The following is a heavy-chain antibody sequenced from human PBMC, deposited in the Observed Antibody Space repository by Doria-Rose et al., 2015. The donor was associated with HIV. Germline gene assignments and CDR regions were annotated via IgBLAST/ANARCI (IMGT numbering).Heavy chain of an antibody. J-gene: IGHJ4*02. CDR3: ARIKSSRWYHKYYFDF. CDR2: IISDDEG. CDR1: GVSLSSPGMG. V-gene: IGHV2-26*01. D-gene: IGHD6-13*01. Sequence: QVQLVQSGPVLVKPTETLTLTCTVSGVSLSSPGMGVSWIRQPPGKALEWLANIISDDEGSYKTSLKSRLTISRDTAKSQVVLTMTDMDPVDTATYYCARIKSSRWYHKYYFDFWGQGTLVIVSA.